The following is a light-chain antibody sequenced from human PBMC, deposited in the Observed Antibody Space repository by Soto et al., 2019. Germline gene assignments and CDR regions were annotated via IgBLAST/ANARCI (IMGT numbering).Light chain of an antibody. CDR2: GAS. CDR3: QQYNNWPPYT. CDR1: QSVSSN. V-gene: IGKV3-15*01. J-gene: IGKJ2*01. Sequence: EIVMTQSPATLSVSPGERATLSCRASQSVSSNLAWYQQKPGQAPRLLIYGASTRATGIPARFSGSGSGTDLTLPISSLQSEDFAVYYCQQYNNWPPYTFGQGTKLEIK.